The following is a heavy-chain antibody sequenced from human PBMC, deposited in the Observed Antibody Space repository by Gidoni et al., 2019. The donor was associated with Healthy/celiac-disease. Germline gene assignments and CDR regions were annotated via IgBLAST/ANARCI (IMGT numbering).Heavy chain of an antibody. J-gene: IGHJ6*03. Sequence: QVQLQESGPGLVKPSQTLSLTCTVSGGSISSGSYYWSWIRQPAGKGLEWIGRIYTSGSTNYNPSLKSRVTMSVDTSKNQFSLKLSSVTAADTAVYYCARVFVGSSDYYYYYYMDVWGKGTTVTVSS. CDR2: IYTSGST. CDR1: GGSISSGSYY. D-gene: IGHD6-6*01. V-gene: IGHV4-61*02. CDR3: ARVFVGSSDYYYYYYMDV.